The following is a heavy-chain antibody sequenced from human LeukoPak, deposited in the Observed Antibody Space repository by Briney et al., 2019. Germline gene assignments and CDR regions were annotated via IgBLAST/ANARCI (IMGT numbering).Heavy chain of an antibody. D-gene: IGHD3-3*01. CDR2: IRGQGFGGTT. CDR3: TVGGHNDVWLTYYYGY. J-gene: IGHJ4*02. V-gene: IGHV3-15*01. CDR1: GFPFTNAW. Sequence: GGSLRLSCAASGFPFTNAWMTWVRLAPGKGLEWVGRIRGQGFGGTTDYAAPVRGRFTISRNDSKDTVYLQMDSLKIEDTAVYCCTVGGHNDVWLTYYYGYWGQGTRVTVSS.